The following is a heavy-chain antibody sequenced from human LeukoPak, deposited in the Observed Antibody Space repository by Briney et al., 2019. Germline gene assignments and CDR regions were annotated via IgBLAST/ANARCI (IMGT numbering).Heavy chain of an antibody. J-gene: IGHJ4*02. V-gene: IGHV3-7*01. CDR2: INQDGSEK. D-gene: IGHD5-18*01. Sequence: GGSLRLSCAASGFTFSSYWMSWVRQAPGKGLEWVANINQDGSEKYYVDSVKGRFTISRDNGKNSLYLQMNRLRAEDTAVYYCARGLDSYGPDLFDYWGQGTLVTVSS. CDR1: GFTFSSYW. CDR3: ARGLDSYGPDLFDY.